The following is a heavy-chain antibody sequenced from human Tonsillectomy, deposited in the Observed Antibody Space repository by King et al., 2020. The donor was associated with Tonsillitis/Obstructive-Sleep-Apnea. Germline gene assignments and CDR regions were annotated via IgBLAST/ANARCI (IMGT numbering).Heavy chain of an antibody. CDR1: GFTFSSYS. Sequence: VQLVESGGGLVKPGGSLRLSCAASGFTFSSYSMNWVRQAPRKGLEWVSSISSPSTYIYYADSVKGRFTISRDNAKNSLYLQMNSLRAEDTAVYYCARVKAGTATYSHYYMDVWGQGTTVTVSS. CDR3: ARVKAGTATYSHYYMDV. J-gene: IGHJ6*03. D-gene: IGHD1-1*01. V-gene: IGHV3-21*01. CDR2: ISSPSTYI.